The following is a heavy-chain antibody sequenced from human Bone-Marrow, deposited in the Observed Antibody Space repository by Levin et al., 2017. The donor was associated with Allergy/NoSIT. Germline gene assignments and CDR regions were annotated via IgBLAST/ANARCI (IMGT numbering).Heavy chain of an antibody. V-gene: IGHV3-33*01. Sequence: AGGSLRLSCAASGFTFSSFGMHWVRQAPGKGLEWVAFIWFDGSNKNYEDSVKGRFTISRDNSKNTLYLQMNSLTAEDTAVYYCARDLGSSRWVDYGGQGTLVTVSS. J-gene: IGHJ4*02. CDR2: IWFDGSNK. CDR3: ARDLGSSRWVDY. D-gene: IGHD1-26*01. CDR1: GFTFSSFG.